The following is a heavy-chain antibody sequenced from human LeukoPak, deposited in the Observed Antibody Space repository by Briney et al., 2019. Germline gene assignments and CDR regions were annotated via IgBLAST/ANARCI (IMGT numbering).Heavy chain of an antibody. CDR1: GFTFSTYS. CDR2: ITTSTTVPHI. Sequence: GGSLRLSCAASGFTFSTYSMNWVRQAPGRGLEWVSSITTSTTVPHIFYADSVKGRFTISRDNAKNTLYLQMNSLRAEDTAVYYCASASSHRIAAGGDYWGQRTLVTVSS. D-gene: IGHD6-13*01. CDR3: ASASSHRIAAGGDY. J-gene: IGHJ4*02. V-gene: IGHV3-21*01.